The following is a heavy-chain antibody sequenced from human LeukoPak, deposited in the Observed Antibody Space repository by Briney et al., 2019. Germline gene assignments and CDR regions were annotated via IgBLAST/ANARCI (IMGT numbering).Heavy chain of an antibody. CDR3: ARDTLVYGDSPDAFDI. CDR1: GFTFSSYE. D-gene: IGHD4-17*01. Sequence: GGSLRLSCAASGFTFSSYEMNWVRQAPGKGLEWISYIGSSGSTVYYADSVKGRFTIARDNAKNSLYLQMNSLRDEDTAVYYCARDTLVYGDSPDAFDIWGQGTMVTVSS. CDR2: IGSSGSTV. V-gene: IGHV3-48*03. J-gene: IGHJ3*02.